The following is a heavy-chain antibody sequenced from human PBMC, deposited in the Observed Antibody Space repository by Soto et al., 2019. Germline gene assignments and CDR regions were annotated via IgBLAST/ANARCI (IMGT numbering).Heavy chain of an antibody. V-gene: IGHV3-49*03. J-gene: IGHJ4*02. CDR2: IRSKAYGGTT. CDR1: GFTFGDYA. D-gene: IGHD1-26*01. CDR3: VWQADFIGSWH. Sequence: GGSLRLSCTASGFTFGDYAMSWFRQAPGKGLEWVGFIRSKAYGGTTEYAASVKGRFTISRDDSRNTVYLQMDSLQIADTAVYFCVWQADFIGSWHWGQGSLVTVSS.